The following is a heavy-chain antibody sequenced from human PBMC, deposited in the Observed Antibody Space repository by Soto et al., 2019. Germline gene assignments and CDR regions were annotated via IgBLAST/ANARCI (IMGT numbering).Heavy chain of an antibody. CDR2: INSGSAYV. CDR3: ARDYGDYWGGRYFDE. CDR1: GFTFSTYS. Sequence: GGSLRLSCAASGFTFSTYSMNWVRQAPGKGLECISSINSGSAYVNYTDSVKGRFTISRDDAKNLLYLQMNSLRAEDTAVYYCARDYGDYWGGRYFDEWGQGILVTGSS. D-gene: IGHD4-17*01. J-gene: IGHJ4*02. V-gene: IGHV3-21*01.